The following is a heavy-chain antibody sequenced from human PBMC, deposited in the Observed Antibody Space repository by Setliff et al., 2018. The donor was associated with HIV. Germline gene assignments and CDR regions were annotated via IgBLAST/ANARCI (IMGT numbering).Heavy chain of an antibody. J-gene: IGHJ6*02. D-gene: IGHD5-18*01. Sequence: ASVKVSCKASGHTFSTYDFNWVRQAAGQGLEWMGWMSPKNNGSGFAQKFQARLTMTWNTSTNTAYMELRSLTSDDTAVYYCARGRYNSRIDVWGQGTTVTVSS. CDR1: GHTFSTYD. CDR3: ARGRYNSRIDV. CDR2: MSPKNNGS. V-gene: IGHV1-8*01.